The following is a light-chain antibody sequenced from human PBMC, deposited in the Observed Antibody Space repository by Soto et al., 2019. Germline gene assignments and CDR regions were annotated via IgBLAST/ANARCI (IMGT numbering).Light chain of an antibody. J-gene: IGKJ1*01. CDR2: WAS. V-gene: IGKV4-1*01. CDR1: QSLLYGSTNKNY. CDR3: QKYYGAWT. Sequence: DIVMTQSPDSLAVSLGERATINCKSSQSLLYGSTNKNYLAWYQQKPGQPPKLLIYWASTRESGVPDRFSGRGSGTDFTLTISSLQAEDVAVYFCQKYYGAWTFGQGTKVEIK.